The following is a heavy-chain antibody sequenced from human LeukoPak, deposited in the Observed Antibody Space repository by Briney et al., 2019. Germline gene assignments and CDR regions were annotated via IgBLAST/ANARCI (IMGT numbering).Heavy chain of an antibody. Sequence: GAALKISCNGSGCRFTSYWIGWVRQMPGKGVEGMLIIYPCDSDTRYSPSFPAQVTISADKSISTAYLQWSSLKASDTAMYYCARKDGYNRSPDYWGQGTLVTVSS. CDR1: GCRFTSYW. V-gene: IGHV5-51*01. J-gene: IGHJ4*02. CDR2: IYPCDSDT. CDR3: ARKDGYNRSPDY. D-gene: IGHD5-24*01.